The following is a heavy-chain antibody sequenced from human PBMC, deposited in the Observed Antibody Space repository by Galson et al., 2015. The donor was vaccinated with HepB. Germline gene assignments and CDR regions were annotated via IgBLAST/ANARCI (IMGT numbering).Heavy chain of an antibody. V-gene: IGHV3-43*01. D-gene: IGHD2-15*01. CDR2: ISWGGGST. CDR3: AKGRDSFYYYYGMDV. CDR1: GFTFDDYT. J-gene: IGHJ6*02. Sequence: SLRLSCAASGFTFDDYTMHWVRQAPGKGLEWVSLISWGGGSTYYADSVKGRFTISRDNSKNSLYLQMNSLRTEDTALYYCAKGRDSFYYYYGMDVWGQGTTVTVSS.